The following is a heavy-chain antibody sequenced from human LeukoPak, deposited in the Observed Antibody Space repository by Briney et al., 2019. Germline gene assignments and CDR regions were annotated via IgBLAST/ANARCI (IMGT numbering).Heavy chain of an antibody. Sequence: PSETLSLTCTVSGGSISSSSYYWGWIRQPPGKGLEWIGSIYYSGSTYYNPSLKSRVTISVDASKNQFSLKLSSVTAADTAVYYCARGSSGGPQGDAFDIWGKGTMVTVSS. CDR1: GGSISSSSYY. J-gene: IGHJ3*02. V-gene: IGHV4-39*07. CDR2: IYYSGST. D-gene: IGHD2-15*01. CDR3: ARGSSGGPQGDAFDI.